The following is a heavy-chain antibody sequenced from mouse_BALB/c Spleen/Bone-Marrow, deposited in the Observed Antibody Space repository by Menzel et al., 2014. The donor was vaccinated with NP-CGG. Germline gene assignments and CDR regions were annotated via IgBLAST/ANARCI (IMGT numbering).Heavy chain of an antibody. J-gene: IGHJ3*01. CDR3: ARGFITTVVPFAY. Sequence: EVKVEESGPGLVKPSQSLSLTCSVTGYSITSGYYWNWIRQFPGNKLEWMGYISYDGSNNHNPSLKNRISITRDTSKNQFFLKLNFVTTEDTATYYCARGFITTVVPFAYWGQGTLVTVSA. D-gene: IGHD1-1*01. CDR2: ISYDGSN. CDR1: GYSITSGYY. V-gene: IGHV3-6*01.